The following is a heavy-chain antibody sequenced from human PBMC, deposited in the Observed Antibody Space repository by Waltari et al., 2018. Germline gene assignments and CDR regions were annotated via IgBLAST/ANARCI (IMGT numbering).Heavy chain of an antibody. CDR1: GYSISRGYY. D-gene: IGHD3-10*01. Sequence: QVQLQESGPGLVKPSETLSLTCTVSGYSISRGYYWGWIRQPPGKGLEWIGSIYHSGSTYYNPSLKSRVTISVDTSKNQFSLKLSSVTAADTAVYYCARGRSRREYDAFDIWGQGTMVTVSS. CDR3: ARGRSRREYDAFDI. CDR2: IYHSGST. J-gene: IGHJ3*02. V-gene: IGHV4-38-2*02.